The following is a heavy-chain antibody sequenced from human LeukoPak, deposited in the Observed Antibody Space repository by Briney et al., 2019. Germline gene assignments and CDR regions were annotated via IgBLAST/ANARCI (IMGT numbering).Heavy chain of an antibody. D-gene: IGHD3-3*01. CDR2: ISYDGSNK. V-gene: IGHV3-30*18. CDR3: AKDYDFWSGYYTGEVDY. CDR1: GFTFSSYG. Sequence: SGGSLRLSCAASGFTFSSYGMHWVRQAPGKGLEWVAVISYDGSNKYYADSVKGRFIISRDNSKNTLYLQMNSLRAEDTAVYYCAKDYDFWSGYYTGEVDYWGQGTLVTVSS. J-gene: IGHJ4*02.